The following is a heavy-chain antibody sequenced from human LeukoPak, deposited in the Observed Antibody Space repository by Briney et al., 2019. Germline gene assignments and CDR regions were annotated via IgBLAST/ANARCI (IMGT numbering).Heavy chain of an antibody. CDR3: ARALQYCTSGCAYLFDY. J-gene: IGHJ4*02. D-gene: IGHD2-8*01. Sequence: SETLSLTCDASGKSVTTGYYWALIRQPPRKALEWIGITYHRESGHYQPSLKSRVSMAVDTSKNQFSLRLSAVTAADTAVYYCARALQYCTSGCAYLFDYWGQGTLVAVSS. CDR2: TYHRESG. V-gene: IGHV4-38-2*01. CDR1: GKSVTTGYY.